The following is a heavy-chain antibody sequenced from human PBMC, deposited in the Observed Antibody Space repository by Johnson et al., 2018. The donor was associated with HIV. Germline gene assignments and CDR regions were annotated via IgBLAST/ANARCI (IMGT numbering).Heavy chain of an antibody. CDR3: ARDSLTASLDAFDL. CDR2: ISYDGSNK. J-gene: IGHJ3*01. CDR1: GFTFSSYA. Sequence: QVQLVESGGGVVQPGGSLRLSCAASGFTFSSYAMHWVRQAPGKGLEWVAVISYDGSNKYYGDSVRGRFTISRDNSKNTVYLQMNSLSAEDTAVYYCARDSLTASLDAFDLWGQGTVVTVSS. V-gene: IGHV3-30*14. D-gene: IGHD2-21*02.